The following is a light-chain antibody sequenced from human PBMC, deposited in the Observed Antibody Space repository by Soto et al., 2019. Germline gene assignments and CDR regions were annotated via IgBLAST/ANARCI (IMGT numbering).Light chain of an antibody. J-gene: IGKJ2*01. CDR2: DAS. CDR1: QSVSSY. CDR3: QRRRTGGGGEYT. V-gene: IGKV3-11*01. Sequence: EIVLTQSPATLSLSPGERATLSCRASQSVSSYLAWYQQKPGQAPRLLIYDASSRATGIPARFSGSGSGTDFPPPRGSLEPEDFAVFYGQRRRTGGGGEYTFGQGTKLEIK.